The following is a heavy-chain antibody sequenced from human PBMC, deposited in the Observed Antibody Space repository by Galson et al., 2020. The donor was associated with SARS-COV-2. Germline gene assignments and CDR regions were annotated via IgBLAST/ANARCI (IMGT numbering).Heavy chain of an antibody. CDR3: AGDQIKYRGARSYCFGMEG. V-gene: IGHV4-39*07. J-gene: IGHJ6*02. D-gene: IGHD6-6*01. CDR1: GGSITSSTYY. Sequence: ASETLSLTCTVSGGSITSSTYYWAWIRQARGKGMEWIASIYHTGTTYFNPSLKRRVTISADTSRDQFSLKLYSVTAADTAVYYCAGDQIKYRGARSYCFGMEGWGQGTTVTVAS. CDR2: IYHTGTT.